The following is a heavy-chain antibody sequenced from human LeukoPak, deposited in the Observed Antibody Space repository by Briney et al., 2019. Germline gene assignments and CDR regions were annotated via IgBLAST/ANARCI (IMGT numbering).Heavy chain of an antibody. CDR3: ARGSINYNSGGYYDNPPLDY. V-gene: IGHV1-46*01. CDR2: INPSGGST. J-gene: IGHJ4*02. Sequence: ASVKVSCKASGYTSTSYYMNWVRQAPGQGLEWMGMINPSGGSTNYAQKFQGRVTVTRDTSTSTVYMELSSLRSEDTAVYYCARGSINYNSGGYYDNPPLDYWGQGTLVTVSS. D-gene: IGHD3-22*01. CDR1: GYTSTSYY.